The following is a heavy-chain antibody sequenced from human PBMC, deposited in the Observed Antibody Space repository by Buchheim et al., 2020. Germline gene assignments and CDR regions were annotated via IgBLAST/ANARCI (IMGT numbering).Heavy chain of an antibody. D-gene: IGHD4-11*01. CDR1: GGSFSGYY. V-gene: IGHV4-34*01. Sequence: QVQLQQWGAGLLKPSETPSLTCAVYGGSFSGYYWSWIRQPPGKGLEWIGEINHSGSTNYNPSLKSRVTISVDTSKNQFSLKLSSVTAADTAVYYCARRRYSRNWFDPWGQGTL. J-gene: IGHJ5*02. CDR2: INHSGST. CDR3: ARRRYSRNWFDP.